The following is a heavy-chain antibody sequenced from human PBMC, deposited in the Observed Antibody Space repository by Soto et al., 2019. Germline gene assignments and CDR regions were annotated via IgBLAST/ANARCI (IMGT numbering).Heavy chain of an antibody. J-gene: IGHJ6*02. CDR3: ARERVAATPGYYGMDV. D-gene: IGHD2-15*01. CDR2: IYYSGST. Sequence: PSETLSLTCTVSGGSISSGGYYWSWIRQHPGKGLEWIGYIYYSGSTYYNPSLKGRVTISVDTSKNQFSLKLSSVTAADTAVYYCARERVAATPGYYGMDVWGQGTTVTVSS. CDR1: GGSISSGGYY. V-gene: IGHV4-31*03.